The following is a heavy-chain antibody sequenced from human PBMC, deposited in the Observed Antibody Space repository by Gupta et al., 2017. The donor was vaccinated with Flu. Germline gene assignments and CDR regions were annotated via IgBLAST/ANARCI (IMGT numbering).Heavy chain of an antibody. D-gene: IGHD7-27*01. V-gene: IGHV1-3*01. J-gene: IGHJ4*01. CDR2: IHDGDGRT. Sequence: QVQLVQSGAEVRKPGASVKISCETSGYTFAWYAVHWVRQAPGQRPEWMGWIHDGDGRTEYSQKFQGRFTITRDTSASTAHMELSRLRFEDTAIYYCARNRGTGDLDHWGQGTLVTVSS. CDR3: ARNRGTGDLDH. CDR1: GYTFAWYA.